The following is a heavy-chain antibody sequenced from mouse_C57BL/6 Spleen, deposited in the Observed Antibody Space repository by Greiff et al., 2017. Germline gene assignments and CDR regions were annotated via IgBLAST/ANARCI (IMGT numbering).Heavy chain of an antibody. D-gene: IGHD2-2*01. CDR3: ARHEEEVRGFAY. CDR1: GYTFTEYT. J-gene: IGHJ3*01. V-gene: IGHV1-62-2*01. Sequence: VMLVESGAELVKPGASVKLSCKASGYTFTEYTIHWVKQRSGQGLEWIGWFYPGSGSIKYNEKFKDKATLTADKSSSTVYMELSRLTSEDSAVYFCARHEEEVRGFAYWGQGTLVTVSA. CDR2: FYPGSGSI.